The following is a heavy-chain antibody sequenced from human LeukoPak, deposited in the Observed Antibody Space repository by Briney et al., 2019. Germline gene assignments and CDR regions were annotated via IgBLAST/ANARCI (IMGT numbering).Heavy chain of an antibody. Sequence: SETLSLTCTVSGGSISGYYRAWTRQPPGKGRGWFGYVSYSGSTNYNPSLESRVTISVDTSKNQFSLELSSVTAADTAVYYCARRRLGNYDLDCWGQGTLVTVSS. D-gene: IGHD1-7*01. V-gene: IGHV4-59*08. CDR1: GGSISGYY. CDR2: VSYSGST. CDR3: ARRRLGNYDLDC. J-gene: IGHJ4*02.